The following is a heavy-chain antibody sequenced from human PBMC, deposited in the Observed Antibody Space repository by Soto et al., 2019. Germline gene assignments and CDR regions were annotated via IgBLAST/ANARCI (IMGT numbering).Heavy chain of an antibody. J-gene: IGHJ4*02. D-gene: IGHD2-15*01. CDR2: IDPSDSQT. Sequence: GESLKISCKGSGYSFAGYWITWVRQKPGKGLEWMGRIDPSDSQTYYSPSFRGHVTISATKSITTVFLQWSSLRASDTAMYYCARQIYASDIGPNSQYYFDSWGQGTRVTGSS. CDR1: GYSFAGYW. CDR3: ARQIYASDIGPNSQYYFDS. V-gene: IGHV5-10-1*01.